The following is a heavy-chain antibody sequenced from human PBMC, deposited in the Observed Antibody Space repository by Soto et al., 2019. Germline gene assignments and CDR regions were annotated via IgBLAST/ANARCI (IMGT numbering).Heavy chain of an antibody. V-gene: IGHV3-33*01. D-gene: IGHD6-19*01. CDR2: IWYDGSNK. J-gene: IGHJ4*02. CDR3: ARDLSIAVAGTFDY. CDR1: GFTFSSYG. Sequence: PGGSLRLSCAASGFTFSSYGMHWVRQAPGKGLEWVAVIWYDGSNKYYADSVKGRFTISRDNSKNTLYLQMNSLRAEDTAVYYCARDLSIAVAGTFDYWGQGTLVTVSS.